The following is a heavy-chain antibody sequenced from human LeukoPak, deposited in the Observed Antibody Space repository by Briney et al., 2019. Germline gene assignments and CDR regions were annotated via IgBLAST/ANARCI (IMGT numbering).Heavy chain of an antibody. CDR2: ISSSVDST. Sequence: GGSLRLSCAASGFTFSSYAMSWVRQAPGKGLEWVSGISSSVDSTYYADSVKGRFTISRDNSKKELYLQMKSLRAEDTALYFCARELGIPPWCFDLWGRGTLVVVSS. CDR1: GFTFSSYA. J-gene: IGHJ2*01. D-gene: IGHD7-27*01. CDR3: ARELGIPPWCFDL. V-gene: IGHV3-23*01.